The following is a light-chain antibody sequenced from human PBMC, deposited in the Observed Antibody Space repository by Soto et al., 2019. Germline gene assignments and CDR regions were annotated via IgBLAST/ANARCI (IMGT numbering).Light chain of an antibody. Sequence: QSALTQPASVSGSPGQSITISCTGTSSDVGGYNYVSWYQQHPGKAPKLMIYDVSNRPSGVSNRFSGSKSGNTASLTIPGLQAEDEADYYCSSYTSSNTLVVFGGGTKLTVL. CDR3: SSYTSSNTLVV. V-gene: IGLV2-14*01. CDR2: DVS. J-gene: IGLJ2*01. CDR1: SSDVGGYNY.